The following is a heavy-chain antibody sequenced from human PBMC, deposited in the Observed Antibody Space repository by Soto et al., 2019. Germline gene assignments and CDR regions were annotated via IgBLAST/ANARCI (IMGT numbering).Heavy chain of an antibody. J-gene: IGHJ4*02. D-gene: IGHD6-19*01. V-gene: IGHV3-33*01. Sequence: QVQLVESGGGVVQPGRSLRLSCAASGFTFSSYGMHWVRQAPGKGLEWVAVIWYDGSNKYYADSVKGRFTISRDNSKNTLSLQMNSLRAEDTAVYYCARDRYSSGWYDFDYWGQGTLVTVSS. CDR2: IWYDGSNK. CDR3: ARDRYSSGWYDFDY. CDR1: GFTFSSYG.